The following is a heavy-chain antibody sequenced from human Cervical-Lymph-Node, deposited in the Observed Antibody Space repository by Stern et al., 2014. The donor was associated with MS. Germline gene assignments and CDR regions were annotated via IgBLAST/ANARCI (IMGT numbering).Heavy chain of an antibody. CDR1: GLLFHNAG. CDR2: FKSQTDGGTT. D-gene: IGHD6-19*01. CDR3: TTELAGFSFYFDH. Sequence: EVQLVESGGGLVKPGGPRGLSCAASGLLFHNAGLGVFPRPPGKGLEWVGRFKSQTDGGTTEYAAPVKGRFTISRDDSENTLHLQMDSLKIEDTAIYYCTTELAGFSFYFDHWGQGTLVTVSS. V-gene: IGHV3-15*01. J-gene: IGHJ4*02.